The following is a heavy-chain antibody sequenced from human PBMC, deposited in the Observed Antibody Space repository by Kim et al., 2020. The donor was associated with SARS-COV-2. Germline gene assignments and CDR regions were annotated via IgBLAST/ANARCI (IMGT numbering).Heavy chain of an antibody. V-gene: IGHV1-69*13. CDR2: IIPIFGSP. CDR1: FSSDA. CDR3: ARGGLCGGDCYPFDS. J-gene: IGHJ4*02. Sequence: SVKVSCKASFSSDAISWVRQAPGRGLEWMGGIIPIFGSPFYTPRFQGRVIFTADESSATANMELRGLRSEDTAVYYCARGGLCGGDCYPFDSWGQGTLVTVSS. D-gene: IGHD2-21*01.